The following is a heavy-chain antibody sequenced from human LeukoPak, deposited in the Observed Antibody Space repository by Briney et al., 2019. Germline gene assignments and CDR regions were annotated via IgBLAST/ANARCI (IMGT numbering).Heavy chain of an antibody. V-gene: IGHV1-2*02. CDR1: GYTFSSYY. J-gene: IGHJ4*02. CDR2: INPNSGGT. D-gene: IGHD2-2*01. Sequence: ASVKVSCKASGYTFSSYYMHWVRQAPGQGLEWMGWINPNSGGTNYAQKFQGRVTMTRDTSISTAYMELSRLRSDDTAVYYCASRGPYCSSTSCYAGSISYFDYWGQGTLVTASS. CDR3: ASRGPYCSSTSCYAGSISYFDY.